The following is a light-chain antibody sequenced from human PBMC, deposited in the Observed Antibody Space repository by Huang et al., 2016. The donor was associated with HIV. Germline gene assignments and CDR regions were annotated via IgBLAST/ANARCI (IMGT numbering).Light chain of an antibody. J-gene: IGKJ5*01. CDR1: QSVGRN. Sequence: EIVLTQSPGTLSLSPGERATLSCRASQSVGRNVGWYQQKAGQTPRLVIYDASTRATGIPARVSGSGSGTDFTLTISSLEPEDVAVYYCQQRDSFGQGTRLDIK. CDR3: QQRDS. CDR2: DAS. V-gene: IGKV3-11*01.